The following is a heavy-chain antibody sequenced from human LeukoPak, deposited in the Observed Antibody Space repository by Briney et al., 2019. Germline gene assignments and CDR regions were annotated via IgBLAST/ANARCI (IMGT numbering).Heavy chain of an antibody. Sequence: SETLSLTCTVSGGSISSYYWSWIRQPPGKGLEWIGYIYYSGSTNYNPSLKSRVTISVDTSKNQFSLKLSSVTAADTAVYYCARAYGYSAFDIWGQGTIVTVSS. J-gene: IGHJ3*02. D-gene: IGHD5-18*01. CDR3: ARAYGYSAFDI. CDR2: IYYSGST. V-gene: IGHV4-59*08. CDR1: GGSISSYY.